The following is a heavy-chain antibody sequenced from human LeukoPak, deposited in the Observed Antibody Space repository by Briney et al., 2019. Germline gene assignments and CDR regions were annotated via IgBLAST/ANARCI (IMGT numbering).Heavy chain of an antibody. Sequence: GGSLRLSCAASGFTFSIYWMHWVRQAPGKGLVWVSRINSDGSSTNYADSVKGRITISRDNAKNTLYQQMNSLRAEDTAVYYCAKEVGARQPFDYWGQGTLVTVSS. V-gene: IGHV3-74*01. D-gene: IGHD1-26*01. J-gene: IGHJ4*02. CDR3: AKEVGARQPFDY. CDR2: INSDGSST. CDR1: GFTFSIYW.